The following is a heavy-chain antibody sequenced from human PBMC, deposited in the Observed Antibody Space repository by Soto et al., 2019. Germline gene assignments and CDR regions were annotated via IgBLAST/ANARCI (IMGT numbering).Heavy chain of an antibody. Sequence: QVQLVESGGGAVQPGRSLRLSCAASGFTFRSYGMHWVRQAPGKGLEWVAVIWHNGKNKYYADSVKGRFTISRDNAKNTLYVQADSLTVEDTAVYYCASDRGEDAPMDAWGQGTTVTVS. J-gene: IGHJ6*02. V-gene: IGHV3-33*01. CDR2: IWHNGKNK. D-gene: IGHD3-10*01. CDR3: ASDRGEDAPMDA. CDR1: GFTFRSYG.